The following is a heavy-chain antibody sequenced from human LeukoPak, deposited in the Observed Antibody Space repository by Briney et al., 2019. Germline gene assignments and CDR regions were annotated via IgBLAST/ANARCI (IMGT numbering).Heavy chain of an antibody. CDR2: IYYSGST. Sequence: NASETMSLTCTVSGGSISSYYWSWLRQPPGEGLEWIGYIYYSGSTNYNPSLKSRVTISVDTSKNQFSLKLSSVTAADTAVYYCARLKVGAVAGWFDPWGQGTLVTVSS. CDR1: GGSISSYY. CDR3: ARLKVGAVAGWFDP. V-gene: IGHV4-59*08. D-gene: IGHD6-19*01. J-gene: IGHJ5*02.